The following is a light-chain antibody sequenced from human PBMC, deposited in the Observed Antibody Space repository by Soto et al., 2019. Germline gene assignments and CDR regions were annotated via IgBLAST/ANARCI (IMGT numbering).Light chain of an antibody. CDR1: QSVSSN. Sequence: EIVMTQSPATLSVSPGERATLSFRASQSVSSNLAWYQQKPGQAPRLLISGVSTRATGIPARFSGSGSGTEFTLTISSLQSEDVAVYYCQQYNNFFTFGGGTKVEI. CDR3: QQYNNFFT. CDR2: GVS. J-gene: IGKJ4*01. V-gene: IGKV3-15*01.